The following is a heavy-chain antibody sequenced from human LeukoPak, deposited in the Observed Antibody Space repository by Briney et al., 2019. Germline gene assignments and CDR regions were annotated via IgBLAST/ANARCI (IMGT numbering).Heavy chain of an antibody. Sequence: SETLSLTCTVSGGSISSYYWSWIRQPPGKGLEWIGYIYYSGSTNYNPSLKSRVTISVDTSKNQFSLKLSSVTAADTAVYYCSTDRYSGYDLNFDYWGQGTLVTVSS. D-gene: IGHD5-12*01. CDR2: IYYSGST. V-gene: IGHV4-59*01. CDR3: STDRYSGYDLNFDY. CDR1: GGSISSYY. J-gene: IGHJ4*02.